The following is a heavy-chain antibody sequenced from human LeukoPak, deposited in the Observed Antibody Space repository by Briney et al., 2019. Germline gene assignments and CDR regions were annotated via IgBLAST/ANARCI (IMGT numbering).Heavy chain of an antibody. CDR2: ISGSGNNT. D-gene: IGHD5/OR15-5a*01. Sequence: GGSLRLSCAASGFIFSSYAMNWVRQAPGKGLEWVSPISGSGNNTYYADSVKGRFTISRDNSKNTLHLQMNSLRAEDTAIYYCAELFSAVSTKFEYWGQGTQVTVSS. J-gene: IGHJ4*02. CDR3: AELFSAVSTKFEY. CDR1: GFIFSSYA. V-gene: IGHV3-23*01.